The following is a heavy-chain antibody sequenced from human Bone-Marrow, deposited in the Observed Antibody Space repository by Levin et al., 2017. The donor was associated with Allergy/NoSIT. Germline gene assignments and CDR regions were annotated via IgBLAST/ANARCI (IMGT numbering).Heavy chain of an antibody. J-gene: IGHJ4*02. D-gene: IGHD1-26*01. V-gene: IGHV3-9*01. CDR1: GFSFHNYA. CDR3: AKEPTETYYRDV. CDR2: ISWDSGST. Sequence: GWSLRLSCVASGFSFHNYAMHWVRQAPGEGLEWVAGISWDSGSTEYADSVKGRFTISRDNAKNSLYLQMNSLTLEDTALYYCAKEPTETYYRDVWGQGILVSVSS.